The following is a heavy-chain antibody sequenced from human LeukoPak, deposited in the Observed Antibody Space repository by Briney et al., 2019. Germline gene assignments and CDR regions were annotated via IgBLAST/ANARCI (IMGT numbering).Heavy chain of an antibody. CDR2: IWYDGSNK. CDR1: GFTFSSYG. J-gene: IGHJ4*02. Sequence: GRSLRLSCAASGFTFSSYGMHWVRQAPGKGLEWVAVIWYDGSNKYYADSVKGRFTISRDNSKNTLYLQMNSLRAEDTAVYYCARGVLRYFDWLGSHDYWGQGTLVTVSS. V-gene: IGHV3-33*01. CDR3: ARGVLRYFDWLGSHDY. D-gene: IGHD3-9*01.